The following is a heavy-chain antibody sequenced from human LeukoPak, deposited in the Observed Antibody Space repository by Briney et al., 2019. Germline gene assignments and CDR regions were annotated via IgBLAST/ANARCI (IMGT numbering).Heavy chain of an antibody. Sequence: ASVKVSCKASGYTFTSYYMHWVRQAPGQGLEWMGGIIPIFGTANYAQKFQGRVTITADESTSTAYMELSSLRSEDTAVYYCARTWDCSSTSCYYWFDPWGQGTLVTVSS. V-gene: IGHV1-69*13. CDR1: GYTFTSYY. J-gene: IGHJ5*02. CDR3: ARTWDCSSTSCYYWFDP. D-gene: IGHD2-2*01. CDR2: IIPIFGTA.